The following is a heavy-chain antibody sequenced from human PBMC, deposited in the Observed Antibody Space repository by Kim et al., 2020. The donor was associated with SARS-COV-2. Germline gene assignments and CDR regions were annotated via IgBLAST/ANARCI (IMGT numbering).Heavy chain of an antibody. V-gene: IGHV3-49*02. J-gene: IGHJ5*02. CDR3: TREPSRP. CDR2: GGTT. Sequence: GGTTEYAASVKGRFTIAREDSKSIAYQQMNSLKTEDTAVYYCTREPSRPWGQGTLVTVSS.